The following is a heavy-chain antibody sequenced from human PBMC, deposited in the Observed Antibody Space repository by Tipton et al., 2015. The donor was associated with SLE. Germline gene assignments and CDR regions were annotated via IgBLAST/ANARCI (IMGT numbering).Heavy chain of an antibody. Sequence: TLSLTCTVSGGSISSGSYSWSWIRQPPGKGLEWIGYIYHSGSTYYNPSLKSRVTISVDRSKNQFSLKLSSVTAADTAVYYCARCGGSTVTYFDYWGQGTLVTVSS. V-gene: IGHV4-30-2*01. CDR2: IYHSGST. D-gene: IGHD4-17*01. CDR1: GGSISSGSYS. J-gene: IGHJ4*02. CDR3: ARCGGSTVTYFDY.